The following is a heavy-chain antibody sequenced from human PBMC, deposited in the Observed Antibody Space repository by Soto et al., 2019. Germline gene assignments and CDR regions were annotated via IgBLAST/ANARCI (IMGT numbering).Heavy chain of an antibody. J-gene: IGHJ5*02. V-gene: IGHV3-23*01. CDR3: AKDPTKYGSGSTDWFDP. D-gene: IGHD3-10*01. CDR1: GFTFSSYA. Sequence: TGGSLRLSCAASGFTFSSYAMSWVRQAPGKGLEWVSAISGSGGSTYYADSVKGRFTISRDNSKNTLYLQMNSLRAEDTAVYYCAKDPTKYGSGSTDWFDPWGQGTLVTVSS. CDR2: ISGSGGST.